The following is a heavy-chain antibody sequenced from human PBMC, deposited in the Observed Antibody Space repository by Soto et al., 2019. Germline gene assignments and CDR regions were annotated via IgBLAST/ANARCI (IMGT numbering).Heavy chain of an antibody. Sequence: QVQLVQSGAEVKKPGSSVKVSCKASGGTFSSYTISWVRQAPGQGLEWMGRIIPTLGIANYAQKFQGRVTITADKSTSTAYVELSSLRSEDTAVYYCARAVEGAGYYWGQGTLVTVSA. J-gene: IGHJ4*02. D-gene: IGHD1-26*01. CDR3: ARAVEGAGYY. CDR1: GGTFSSYT. V-gene: IGHV1-69*02. CDR2: IIPTLGIA.